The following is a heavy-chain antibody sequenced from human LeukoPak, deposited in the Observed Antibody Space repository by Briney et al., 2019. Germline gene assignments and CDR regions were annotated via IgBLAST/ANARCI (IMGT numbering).Heavy chain of an antibody. Sequence: SETLSLTCTVSGGSISSYYWSWIRQPPGKGLEWIGSIYYSGSTYYNPSLKSRVTISVDTSKNQFSLKLSSVTAADTAVYYCARVNAHYYDSSGYGFDYWGQGTLVTVSS. D-gene: IGHD3-22*01. CDR1: GGSISSYY. J-gene: IGHJ4*02. CDR3: ARVNAHYYDSSGYGFDY. V-gene: IGHV4-39*07. CDR2: IYYSGST.